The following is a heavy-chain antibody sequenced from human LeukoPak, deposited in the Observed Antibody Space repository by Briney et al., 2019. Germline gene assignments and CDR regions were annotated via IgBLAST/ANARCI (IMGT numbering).Heavy chain of an antibody. V-gene: IGHV4-39*01. CDR3: VKAAVFGVVIRPPGVPMDV. CDR2: IYYDGTT. Sequence: PSETLSLTCTVSGASIRSTSYYWGWIRQPPGKGLEWIGSIYYDGTTYYKPSRKSLVTLFVDTSKNQFSLRLNSVPAADTAVYYCVKAAVFGVVIRPPGVPMDVWGQGTTVTVSS. J-gene: IGHJ6*02. D-gene: IGHD3-3*01. CDR1: GASIRSTSYY.